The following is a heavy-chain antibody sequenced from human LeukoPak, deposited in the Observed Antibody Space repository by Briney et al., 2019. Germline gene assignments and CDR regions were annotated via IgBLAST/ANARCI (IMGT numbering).Heavy chain of an antibody. CDR1: GVSFNDYY. Sequence: SETLSLTCAVYGVSFNDYYWSWIRQPPGKGLEWIGEINHSGSTNYNPSLKSRVTISVDTSKNQFSLKLSSVTAADTAVYYFVGSRSWKNWFYPCGEGSLVTVSS. D-gene: IGHD6-13*01. J-gene: IGHJ5*02. V-gene: IGHV4-34*01. CDR3: VGSRSWKNWFYP. CDR2: INHSGST.